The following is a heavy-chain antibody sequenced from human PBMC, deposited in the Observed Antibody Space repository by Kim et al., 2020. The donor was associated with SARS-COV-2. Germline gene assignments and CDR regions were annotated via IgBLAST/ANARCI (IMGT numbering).Heavy chain of an antibody. J-gene: IGHJ6*02. V-gene: IGHV3-33*06. Sequence: GGSLRLSCAASGFTFSSYGMHWVRQAPGKGLEWVAVIWYDGSNKYYADSVKGRFTISRDNSKNTLYLQMNSLRAEDTAVYYCANLGYCSGGSCFHLEAVFGMGVWGQGTTVTVSS. D-gene: IGHD2-15*01. CDR2: IWYDGSNK. CDR1: GFTFSSYG. CDR3: ANLGYCSGGSCFHLEAVFGMGV.